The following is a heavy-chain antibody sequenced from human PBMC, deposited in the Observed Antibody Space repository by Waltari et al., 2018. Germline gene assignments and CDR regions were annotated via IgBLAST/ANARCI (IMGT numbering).Heavy chain of an antibody. J-gene: IGHJ5*02. CDR1: GFTFSSYG. CDR2: IWYDGINK. Sequence: QVQLVESGGGVVQPGRSLRLSCAASGFTFSSYGMHWVRQAPGKGLEWVAVIWYDGINKYYADSVKGRFTISRDNSKNTLYLQMNSLRAEDTAVYYCARDQGIVVVPAENWFDPWGQGTLVTVSS. V-gene: IGHV3-33*01. CDR3: ARDQGIVVVPAENWFDP. D-gene: IGHD2-2*01.